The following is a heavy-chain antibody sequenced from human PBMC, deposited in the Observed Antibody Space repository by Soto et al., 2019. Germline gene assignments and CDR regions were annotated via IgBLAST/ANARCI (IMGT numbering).Heavy chain of an antibody. D-gene: IGHD2-15*01. Sequence: GGSLRLSCAASGFTFSSYGMHWVRQAPGKGLEWVAVISYDGSNKYYADSVKGRFTISRDNSKNTLYLQMNSLRAEDTAVYYCAKDLARGCSGGSCYPTDYWGQGTLVAVSS. CDR2: ISYDGSNK. V-gene: IGHV3-30*18. CDR1: GFTFSSYG. CDR3: AKDLARGCSGGSCYPTDY. J-gene: IGHJ4*02.